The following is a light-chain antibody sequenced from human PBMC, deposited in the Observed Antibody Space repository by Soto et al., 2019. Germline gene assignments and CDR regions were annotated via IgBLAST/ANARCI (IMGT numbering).Light chain of an antibody. J-gene: IGKJ5*01. CDR2: GAS. CDR1: QSVSSN. V-gene: IGKV3-15*01. CDR3: QQYNNFIT. Sequence: EIVMTQSPATLSVSPGERATLSCRVSQSVSSNLAWYQQKPGQAPRLLIYGASTRATGIPARFSGSGSGTEFTLTISSLQSEDFAVYYCQQYNNFITFGQGTRLEIK.